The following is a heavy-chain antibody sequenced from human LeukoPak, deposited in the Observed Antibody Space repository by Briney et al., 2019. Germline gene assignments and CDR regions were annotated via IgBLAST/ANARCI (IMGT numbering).Heavy chain of an antibody. CDR2: IIPIFGTA. J-gene: IGHJ6*04. D-gene: IGHD1-20*01. CDR3: AREGFNWNYCWDV. Sequence: SVKVSCKASGGTFSSYAISWVRQAPGQGLEWMGGIIPIFGTANYAQKFQGRVTITADESTSTAYMELSSLRSEDTAVYYCAREGFNWNYCWDVWGKGTTVTVSS. CDR1: GGTFSSYA. V-gene: IGHV1-69*01.